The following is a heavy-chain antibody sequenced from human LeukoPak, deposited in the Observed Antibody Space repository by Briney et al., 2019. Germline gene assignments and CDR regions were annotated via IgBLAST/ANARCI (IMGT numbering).Heavy chain of an antibody. Sequence: ASVKVSCKSFRYTITGYYIHWVRQAPGQGLEWMGWINPNNGGTNSAQKFQGRVTMTRDMSINTAYMELSRLRSDETAVYYCAREGESSADAFDIWGQGTKVTVSS. J-gene: IGHJ3*02. V-gene: IGHV1-2*02. CDR3: AREGESSADAFDI. D-gene: IGHD3-22*01. CDR1: RYTITGYY. CDR2: INPNNGGT.